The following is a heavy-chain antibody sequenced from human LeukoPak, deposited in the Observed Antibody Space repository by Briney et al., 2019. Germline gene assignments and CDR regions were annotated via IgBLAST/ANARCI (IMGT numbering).Heavy chain of an antibody. CDR1: GYTFTSYG. J-gene: IGHJ6*03. CDR3: ARGCYDFWSGYYSNYYYYMDV. D-gene: IGHD3-3*01. CDR2: ISAYNGNT. V-gene: IGHV1-18*01. Sequence: ASVKVSCKASGYTFTSYGISWVRQAPGQGLEWMGWISAYNGNTNYAQKLQGRVTMTTDTSTSTAYMELGSLRSDDTAVYYCARGCYDFWSGYYSNYYYYMDVWGKGTTVTVSS.